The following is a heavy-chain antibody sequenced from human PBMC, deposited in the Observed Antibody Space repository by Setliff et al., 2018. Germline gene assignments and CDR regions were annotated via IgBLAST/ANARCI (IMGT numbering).Heavy chain of an antibody. D-gene: IGHD6-13*01. J-gene: IGHJ6*02. Sequence: GASVKVSCKASGGNFNNYAINWVRQAPGQGLEWVGRIIPLFGTTNFAQEFQGRVTITADESTETTYMDLTSLRSEDTAVYYCARGKMDVVAAGGKYCAMDVWGQGTAVTVS. V-gene: IGHV1-69*13. CDR3: ARGKMDVVAAGGKYCAMDV. CDR1: GGNFNNYA. CDR2: IIPLFGTT.